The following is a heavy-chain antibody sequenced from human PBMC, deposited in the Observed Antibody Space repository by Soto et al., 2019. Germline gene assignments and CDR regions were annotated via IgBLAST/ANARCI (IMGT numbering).Heavy chain of an antibody. CDR2: ISGYNGDT. D-gene: IGHD2-8*01. CDR1: GYTFSRYG. V-gene: IGHV1-18*01. CDR3: AKNGHPPYYYYGLDV. J-gene: IGHJ6*02. Sequence: QGQLVQSGGEVKKPGASVKVSCKASGYTFSRYGISWVRQAPGQGLEWMGWISGYNGDTNYAQKFQGRVTMTIDTPKTTAYMELRSLTSADTAVYYCAKNGHPPYYYYGLDVWGQGTTVTVSS.